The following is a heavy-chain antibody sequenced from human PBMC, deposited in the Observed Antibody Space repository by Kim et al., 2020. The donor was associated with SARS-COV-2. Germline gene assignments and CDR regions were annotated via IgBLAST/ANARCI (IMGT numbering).Heavy chain of an antibody. J-gene: IGHJ1*01. CDR2: IKQDGSEK. CDR3: ARGVIEAH. V-gene: IGHV3-7*03. CDR1: GFTFSSYS. D-gene: IGHD3-10*01. Sequence: GGSLRLSCAASGFTFSSYSMSWVRQAPGKGLEWVANIKQDGSEKYYVDSVKGRFTISRDNAKNSLYLQMNRLRAEDTAVYYCARGVIEAHWGQGNLVTV.